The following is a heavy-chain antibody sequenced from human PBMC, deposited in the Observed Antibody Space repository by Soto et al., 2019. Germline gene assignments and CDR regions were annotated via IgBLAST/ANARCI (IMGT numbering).Heavy chain of an antibody. V-gene: IGHV1-69*12. D-gene: IGHD3-22*01. CDR3: ARTYHDDRGSKSFIISGMDV. CDR1: GGTFDNYA. CDR2: IIPMLDSA. Sequence: QVQLVQSGAEVKKPGSSVKVSCKASGGTFDNYAITWVRQAPGQGHERMAGIIPMLDSANYAEKFQDRVTITADEATSTGYMEVSSVCFEDTAVHYCARTYHDDRGSKSFIISGMDVWGQGATVSVSS. J-gene: IGHJ6*01.